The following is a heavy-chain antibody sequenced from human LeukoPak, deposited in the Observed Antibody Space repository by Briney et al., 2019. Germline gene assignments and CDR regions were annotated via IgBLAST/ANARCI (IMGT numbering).Heavy chain of an antibody. Sequence: SETLSLTCTVSGGSISSYYWSWIRQPPGKGLEWIGYIYYSGTTNYNPSLRSRVTISVDTSKNQFSLTLASVTAADTAAYYCARVISGWPSAVDYWGQGTLVTVSS. V-gene: IGHV4-59*01. CDR3: ARVISGWPSAVDY. D-gene: IGHD6-19*01. CDR1: GGSISSYY. J-gene: IGHJ4*02. CDR2: IYYSGTT.